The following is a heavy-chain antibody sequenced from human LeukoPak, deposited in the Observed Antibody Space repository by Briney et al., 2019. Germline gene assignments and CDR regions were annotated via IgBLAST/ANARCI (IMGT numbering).Heavy chain of an antibody. J-gene: IGHJ4*02. CDR3: AKDRKQQLVLFDY. D-gene: IGHD6-13*01. CDR2: ISGSGGST. Sequence: GGSLRLSCAASGFTLSSYAMSWVRQAPRKGREWVSAISGSGGSTYYAHSLKGRFTISRDNSKNTLYLQMNSVRAEDTAVYYCAKDRKQQLVLFDYWGQGTLVTVSS. V-gene: IGHV3-23*01. CDR1: GFTLSSYA.